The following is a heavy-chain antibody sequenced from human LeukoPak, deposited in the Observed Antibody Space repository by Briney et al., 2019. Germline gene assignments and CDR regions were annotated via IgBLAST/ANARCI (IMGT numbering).Heavy chain of an antibody. CDR1: GGSISSYY. CDR3: ARVEIVVAATHGWYFDL. Sequence: SETLSLTCTVSGGSISSYYWSWIRQPAGKGLEWIGRIYTSGSTNYNPSLKSRVTMSVDTSKNQFSLRLSSVTAADTAVCYCARVEIVVAATHGWYFDLWGRGTLVTVSS. CDR2: IYTSGST. J-gene: IGHJ2*01. D-gene: IGHD2-15*01. V-gene: IGHV4-4*07.